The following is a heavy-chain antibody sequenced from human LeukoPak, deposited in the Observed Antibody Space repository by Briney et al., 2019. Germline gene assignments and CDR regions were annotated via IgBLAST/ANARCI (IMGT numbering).Heavy chain of an antibody. CDR1: GGSISSYY. Sequence: PSETLSLTCTVSGGSISSYYWSWIRQPPGKGLEWIGEIYHSGATNYNPSLQSRVTMLVDKSKNQFSLNLRSVTAADTAVYYCAKGQYYDIFTGYPLLDWGQGTLVTVSS. CDR3: AKGQYYDIFTGYPLLD. V-gene: IGHV4-59*12. D-gene: IGHD3-9*01. J-gene: IGHJ4*02. CDR2: IYHSGAT.